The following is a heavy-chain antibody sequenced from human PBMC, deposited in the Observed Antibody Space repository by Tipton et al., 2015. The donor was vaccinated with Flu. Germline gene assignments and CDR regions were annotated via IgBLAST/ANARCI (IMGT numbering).Heavy chain of an antibody. CDR2: IHTGNGNT. J-gene: IGHJ4*02. CDR1: GYTFTSYA. CDR3: ARVGCSSSECFGAHRYLVS. Sequence: QLVQSGAEVMKPGASVKVSCKASGYTFTSYAMHWVRQAPGQRLEWMGWIHTGNGNTVYSQEFQGRVTFTRDTSASTAYMELSSLRSEGTAVYHCARVGCSSSECFGAHRYLVSWGQGTLVTVSS. V-gene: IGHV1-3*04. D-gene: IGHD2-2*01.